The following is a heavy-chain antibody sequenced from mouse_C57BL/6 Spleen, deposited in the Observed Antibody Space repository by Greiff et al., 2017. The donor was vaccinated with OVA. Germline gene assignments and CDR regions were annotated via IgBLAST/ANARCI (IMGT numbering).Heavy chain of an antibody. CDR1: GFSLTSYG. CDR2: IWRGGST. J-gene: IGHJ3*01. CDR3: ANGYGNPLWFAY. D-gene: IGHD2-1*01. V-gene: IGHV2-5*01. Sequence: VKLVESGPGLVQPSQSLSITCTVSGFSLTSYGVHWVRQSPGKGLGWLGVIWRGGSTDYNAAFMSRLSITKDNSKSQVFFKMNSLQADDTAIYYCANGYGNPLWFAYWGQGTLVTVSA.